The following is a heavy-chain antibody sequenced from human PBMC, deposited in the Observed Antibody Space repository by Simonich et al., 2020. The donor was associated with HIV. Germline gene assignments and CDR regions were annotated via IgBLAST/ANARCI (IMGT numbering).Heavy chain of an antibody. CDR2: ISSSRSYI. D-gene: IGHD2-2*01. CDR1: GFTFRSYS. Sequence: EVQLVESGGGLVKPGGSLRLSCAASGFTFRSYSMNWVRQAPGQGVEWVSSISSSRSYIYYADSVKGRFTISRDNAKNSLYLQKNSLRAEDTAVYYCARDGRKGSSTSCSDYWGQGTLVTASS. V-gene: IGHV3-21*01. J-gene: IGHJ4*02. CDR3: ARDGRKGSSTSCSDY.